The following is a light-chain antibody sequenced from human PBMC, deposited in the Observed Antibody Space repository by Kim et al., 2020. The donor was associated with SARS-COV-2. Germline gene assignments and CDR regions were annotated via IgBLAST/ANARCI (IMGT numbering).Light chain of an antibody. CDR1: SSDVGGYNY. Sequence: QSALTQPASVSGSPGQSITITCTGTSSDVGGYNYVSWYQQHPGKVPKLMIYDVSNRPSGVSNRFSGSKSGNTASLTISGLQAEDEADYYCSSFPTSLTSVLGGGTQLTVL. J-gene: IGLJ3*02. V-gene: IGLV2-14*03. CDR3: SSFPTSLTSV. CDR2: DVS.